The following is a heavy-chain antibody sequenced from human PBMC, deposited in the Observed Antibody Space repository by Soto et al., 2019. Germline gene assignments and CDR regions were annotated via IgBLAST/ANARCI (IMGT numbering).Heavy chain of an antibody. D-gene: IGHD2-2*01. Sequence: SETLSLTCTVSGGSVSGGCYYWRWIRPPQGQGLEWIGYIYYSVSTNYSPSLKSRVTISVDTSKHQCSLKLSSVTAADKAVYYCARARVVEKVPAAIELQGGWFDPWGQGTLVTVSS. CDR1: GGSVSGGCYY. CDR2: IYYSVST. CDR3: ARARVVEKVPAAIELQGGWFDP. V-gene: IGHV4-61*01. J-gene: IGHJ5*02.